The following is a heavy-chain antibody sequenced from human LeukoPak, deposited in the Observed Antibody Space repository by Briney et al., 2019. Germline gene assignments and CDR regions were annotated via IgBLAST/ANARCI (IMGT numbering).Heavy chain of an antibody. Sequence: ASVTVSCKASGYTFTGYYMHWVRQAPGQGLEWMGWINPNSGGTNYAQKFQGRVTMTRDTSISTAYMELSRLRSDDTAVYYCATFGYSSSWYDYYYGMDVWGQGTTVTVSS. J-gene: IGHJ6*02. CDR3: ATFGYSSSWYDYYYGMDV. V-gene: IGHV1-2*02. CDR2: INPNSGGT. CDR1: GYTFTGYY. D-gene: IGHD6-13*01.